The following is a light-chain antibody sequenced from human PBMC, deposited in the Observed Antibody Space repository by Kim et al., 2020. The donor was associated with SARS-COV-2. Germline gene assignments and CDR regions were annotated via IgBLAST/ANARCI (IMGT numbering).Light chain of an antibody. J-gene: IGKJ4*01. CDR3: QQYNYWPGLT. CDR2: DTS. Sequence: ETLMTQSPATLSVSPGETATLSCRADQGLRNNLAWYQQKPGQPPRLLIYDTSTRATGVPARFSGSGSGTEFTLTISSLQPEDLAVYYCQQYNYWPGLTFGGGTKVDIK. V-gene: IGKV3-15*01. CDR1: QGLRNN.